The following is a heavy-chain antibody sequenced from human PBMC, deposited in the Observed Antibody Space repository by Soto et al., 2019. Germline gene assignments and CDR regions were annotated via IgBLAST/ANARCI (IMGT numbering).Heavy chain of an antibody. D-gene: IGHD5-18*01. V-gene: IGHV2-5*02. CDR3: ARGYSYTIFG. CDR2: IYWDDDK. CDR1: GFSLSTSGVG. J-gene: IGHJ4*02. Sequence: QITLKESGPTLVKPTQTLTLTCTFSGFSLSTSGVGVGWIRQPPGKALEWLALIYWDDDKRYSPSLKSRLTIXXDPSKNQVVLTMTNMDPVDTATYYCARGYSYTIFGWGQGTLVTVSS.